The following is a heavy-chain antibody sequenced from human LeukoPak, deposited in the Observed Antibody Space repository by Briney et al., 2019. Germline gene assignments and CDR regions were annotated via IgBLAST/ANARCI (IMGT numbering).Heavy chain of an antibody. CDR1: GFIFSSYG. J-gene: IGHJ4*02. V-gene: IGHV3-64*01. CDR3: ARYGGTVAGYDY. D-gene: IGHD6-19*01. Sequence: GGSVRLSCAPSGFIFSSYGMHWVPQAPGGGLECVSAIGGNGGSTYYANSVKGRFTISRGNSKNTLYLQMGSLRAEDKGVYFCARYGGTVAGYDYWGQGTLVTVSS. CDR2: IGGNGGST.